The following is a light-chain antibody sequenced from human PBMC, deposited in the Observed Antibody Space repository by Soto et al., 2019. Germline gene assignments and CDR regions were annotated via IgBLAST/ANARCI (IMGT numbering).Light chain of an antibody. V-gene: IGKV3-11*01. CDR1: QSVSRS. CDR2: DAS. Sequence: EIVLTQSPVTLSLSPGERATLSCRASQSVSRSLALYQQKPGQAPRLLVYDASNRATGIPARFSGSGSGTAFTLTISSLEPEDFAVYFCQHRGNWPLTFGGGTKVEIK. CDR3: QHRGNWPLT. J-gene: IGKJ4*01.